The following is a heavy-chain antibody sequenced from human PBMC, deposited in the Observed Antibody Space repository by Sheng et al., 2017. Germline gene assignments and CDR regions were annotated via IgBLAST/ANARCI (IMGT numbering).Heavy chain of an antibody. CDR1: GYTFTTYG. CDR2: ISAYNGNT. Sequence: QVQLVQSGAEVKKPGASVKVSCKASGYTFTTYGITWVRQAPGQGLEWMGWISAYNGNTNYVQKFQGRVTMTTDTSTSTAYMELRTLRSDDTAVYYCAREGPRQYSGSYHYFDYWGQGTLVTVSS. J-gene: IGHJ4*02. V-gene: IGHV1-18*01. CDR3: AREGPRQYSGSYHYFDY. D-gene: IGHD1-26*01.